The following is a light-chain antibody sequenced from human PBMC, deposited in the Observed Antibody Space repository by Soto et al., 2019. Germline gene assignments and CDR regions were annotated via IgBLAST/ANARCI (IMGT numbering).Light chain of an antibody. CDR1: SSDVGGYNS. J-gene: IGLJ1*01. Sequence: QSALTQPPSASGSPGQSVTISCTGTSSDVGGYNSVSWYQHLPGKAPKLMIYEVSKRPSGVPDRFSGSKSANTASLTVSRLHAEDEADYYCSSYAGSDNYVFGTGTKVTVL. V-gene: IGLV2-8*01. CDR2: EVS. CDR3: SSYAGSDNYV.